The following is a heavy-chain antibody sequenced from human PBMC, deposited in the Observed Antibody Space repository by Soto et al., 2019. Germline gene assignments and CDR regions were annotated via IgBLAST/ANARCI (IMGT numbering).Heavy chain of an antibody. CDR3: AKGHGYSSSWSEFDY. J-gene: IGHJ4*02. CDR1: GFTFSSYA. Sequence: EVQLLESGGGLVQPGGSLRLSCAASGFTFSSYAMSWVRQAPGKGLEWVSAISGSGGSTYYADSVKGRFTISRDNYKNTLYLQMNSLRAEDTAGYYCAKGHGYSSSWSEFDYWGQGTLVTVSS. D-gene: IGHD6-13*01. V-gene: IGHV3-23*01. CDR2: ISGSGGST.